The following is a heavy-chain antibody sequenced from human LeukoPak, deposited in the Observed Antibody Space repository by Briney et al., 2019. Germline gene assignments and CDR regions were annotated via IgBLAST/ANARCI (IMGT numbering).Heavy chain of an antibody. D-gene: IGHD3-22*01. CDR3: ARVDSSGYYYEY. CDR2: IYPGDSDT. V-gene: IGHV5-51*01. J-gene: IGHJ4*02. CDR1: GFTFSSYW. Sequence: GGSLRLSCAASGFTFSSYWIGWVRQMPGKGLEWMGIIYPGDSDTRYSPSFQGQVTISADKSISTAYLQWSSLKASDTAMYYCARVDSSGYYYEYWGQGTLVTVSS.